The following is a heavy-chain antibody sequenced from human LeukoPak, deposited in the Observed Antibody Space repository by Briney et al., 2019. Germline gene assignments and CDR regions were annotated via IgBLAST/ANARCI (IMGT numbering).Heavy chain of an antibody. CDR2: IYPADSDT. CDR3: ARPGQLGEYTPYYFDF. J-gene: IGHJ4*02. Sequence: GESLKISCKGSGFIFTSYWIGWVRQMPGKGLEYMGIIYPADSDTRYSPSFQGQVTISADKSISTAYLQWSSLKASDTAMYYCARPGQLGEYTPYYFDFWGQGTLVTVSS. D-gene: IGHD3-16*01. V-gene: IGHV5-51*01. CDR1: GFIFTSYW.